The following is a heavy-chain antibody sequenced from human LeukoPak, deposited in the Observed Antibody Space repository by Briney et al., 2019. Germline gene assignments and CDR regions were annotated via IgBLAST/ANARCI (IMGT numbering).Heavy chain of an antibody. CDR3: AKAVVMGGSGTWNWFDP. CDR2: ISYDGSNK. D-gene: IGHD3-10*01. Sequence: GGSLRLSCAASGFTFSSYGMHWVRQAPGKGLEWVAVISYDGSNKYYADSVKGRFTISRDNSKNTLYLQMNSLRAEDTAVYYCAKAVVMGGSGTWNWFDPWGQGTLVTVSS. V-gene: IGHV3-30*18. CDR1: GFTFSSYG. J-gene: IGHJ5*02.